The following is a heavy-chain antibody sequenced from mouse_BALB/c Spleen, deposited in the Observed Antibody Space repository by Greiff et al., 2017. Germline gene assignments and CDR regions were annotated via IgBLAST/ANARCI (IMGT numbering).Heavy chain of an antibody. CDR3: ARDKGTTVVAH. D-gene: IGHD1-1*01. J-gene: IGHJ4*01. CDR2: IRNKANGYTT. Sequence: EVMLVESGGGLVQPGGSLRLSCATSGFTFTDYYMSWVRQPPGKALEWLGFIRNKANGYTTEYSASVKGRFTISRDNSQSILYLQMNTLRAEDSATYYCARDKGTTVVAHWGQGTSVTVSS. V-gene: IGHV7-3*02. CDR1: GFTFTDYY.